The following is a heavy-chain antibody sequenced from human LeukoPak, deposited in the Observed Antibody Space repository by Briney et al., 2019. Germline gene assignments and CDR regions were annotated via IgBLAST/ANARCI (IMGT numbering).Heavy chain of an antibody. CDR2: INPSGGST. CDR1: GYTFTSYY. D-gene: IGHD6-19*01. V-gene: IGHV1-46*01. J-gene: IGHJ4*02. CDR3: ARDRWSSGLPGYFDY. Sequence: ASVKVSCKASGYTFTSYYMHWVRQAPGQGLEWMGIINPSGGSTSYAQKFQGRVTMTRDMSTSTVYMELSSLRSEDTAVYYCARDRWSSGLPGYFDYWGQGTLVTVSS.